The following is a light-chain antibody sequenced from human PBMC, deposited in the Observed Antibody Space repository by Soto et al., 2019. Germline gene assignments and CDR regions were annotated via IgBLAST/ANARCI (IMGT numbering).Light chain of an antibody. CDR2: DAS. V-gene: IGKV3-11*01. Sequence: EIVLTQSPATLSLSPGETATLSCRASQSVSSYLAWYQQKPGQAPRLLIYDASNRATGIPARFSGSGSGTDFTLTISRLEPEDFAVYYCQQYGSSGTFGQGTKVDIK. CDR3: QQYGSSGT. J-gene: IGKJ1*01. CDR1: QSVSSY.